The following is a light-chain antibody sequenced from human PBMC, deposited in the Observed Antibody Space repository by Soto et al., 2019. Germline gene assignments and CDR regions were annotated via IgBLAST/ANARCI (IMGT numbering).Light chain of an antibody. J-gene: IGLJ2*01. Sequence: QSALTQPASVSGSPGQSITISCTGTSSDVGAYNYVSWYQQHPGKAPKLMIYDVDNRPSGVSNRFSGSKSGNTASLTISGLQAEDEADYYCSSYTASFTVLFGGGTQLTV. CDR2: DVD. V-gene: IGLV2-14*01. CDR3: SSYTASFTVL. CDR1: SSDVGAYNY.